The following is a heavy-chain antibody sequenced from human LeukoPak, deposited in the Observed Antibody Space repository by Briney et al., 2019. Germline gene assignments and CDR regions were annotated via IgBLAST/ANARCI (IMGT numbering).Heavy chain of an antibody. J-gene: IGHJ3*02. CDR1: GYTFTSYG. V-gene: IGHV1-18*01. Sequence: ASVKVSCKASGYTFTSYGISWVRQAPGQGLEWMGWISAYNGNTNYAQKLQGRVTMTTDTSTSTAYMGLSSLRSEDTAVYYCARGATSGSYYNDAFDIWGQGTMVTVSS. CDR3: ARGATSGSYYNDAFDI. CDR2: ISAYNGNT. D-gene: IGHD1-26*01.